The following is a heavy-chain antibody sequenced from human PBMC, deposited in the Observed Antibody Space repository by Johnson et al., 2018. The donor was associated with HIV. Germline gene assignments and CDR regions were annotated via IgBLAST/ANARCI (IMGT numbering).Heavy chain of an antibody. D-gene: IGHD5-24*01. CDR3: ARDQVVEMATIIGDDAFDI. Sequence: VQLVESGGGVVQPGRSLRLSCAASGFTFSSYAIHWVRQAPGKGLEWVAVISADGSNKYYADSVKGRFNISRDNSKNTLYLQMNSLRAEDTAVYYCARDQVVEMATIIGDDAFDIWGQGTMVTVSS. V-gene: IGHV3-30-3*01. CDR1: GFTFSSYA. J-gene: IGHJ3*02. CDR2: ISADGSNK.